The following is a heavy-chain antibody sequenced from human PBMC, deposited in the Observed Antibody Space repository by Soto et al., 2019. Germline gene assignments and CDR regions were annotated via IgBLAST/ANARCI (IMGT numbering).Heavy chain of an antibody. CDR3: TTALRYYDFWSGYYRGDY. Sequence: EVQLVESGGGLVKPGGSLRLSCAASGFTFSNAWMYWVRQAPGKGLEWVGLIKGKTDGGTTDDAAPVKGRFAISRDDSKNTLYLQMNSLETEDTAVYNCTTALRYYDFWSGYYRGDYWGQGTLVTVSS. CDR2: IKGKTDGGTT. D-gene: IGHD3-3*01. J-gene: IGHJ4*02. CDR1: GFTFSNAW. V-gene: IGHV3-15*01.